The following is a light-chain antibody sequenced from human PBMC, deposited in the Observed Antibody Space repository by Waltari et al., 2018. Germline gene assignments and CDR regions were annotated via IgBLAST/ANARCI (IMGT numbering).Light chain of an antibody. CDR1: QGISIW. CDR2: AAS. J-gene: IGKJ5*01. CDR3: QQANSFPIT. V-gene: IGKV1-12*01. Sequence: DIQMTQSPSSVSASVGDRVTITCRASQGISIWLAWYQQKPGNAPKLLIYAASSLQSGVPSRFSGSGSGTDFTRTVSSLQPEDFATYYCQQANSFPITFGQGTRLEIK.